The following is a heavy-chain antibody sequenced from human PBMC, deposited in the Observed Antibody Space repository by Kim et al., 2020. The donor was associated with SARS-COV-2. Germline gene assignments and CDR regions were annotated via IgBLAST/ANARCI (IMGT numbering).Heavy chain of an antibody. D-gene: IGHD3-16*01. J-gene: IGHJ6*02. CDR3: ARVMITFGETHYYYGMDV. CDR1: GFTFSSYS. V-gene: IGHV3-48*02. Sequence: GGSLRLSCAASGFTFSSYSMNWVRQAPGKGLEWVSYISSSSSTIYYADSVKGRFTISRDNAKNSLYLQMNSLRDEDTAVYYCARVMITFGETHYYYGMDVWGQGTTVTVSS. CDR2: ISSSSSTI.